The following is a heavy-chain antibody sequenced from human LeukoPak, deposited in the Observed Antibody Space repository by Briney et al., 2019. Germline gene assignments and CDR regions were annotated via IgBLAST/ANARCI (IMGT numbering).Heavy chain of an antibody. CDR3: ARFRPDYYDSSGHYDY. CDR1: GDSISSGDYY. Sequence: PSETLSLTCTVSGDSISSGDYYWSWIRQPAGKGLEWIGRISSSGSTNYNPSLKSRVTISVDTSKNQFSLKLSSVTAADTAVYYCARFRPDYYDSSGHYDYWGQGTLVTVSS. J-gene: IGHJ4*02. V-gene: IGHV4-61*02. CDR2: ISSSGST. D-gene: IGHD3-22*01.